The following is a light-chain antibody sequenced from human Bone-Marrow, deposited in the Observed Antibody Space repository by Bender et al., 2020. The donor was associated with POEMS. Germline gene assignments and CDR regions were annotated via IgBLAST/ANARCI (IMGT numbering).Light chain of an antibody. CDR3: ASWDVSLNGWV. Sequence: QSVLTQPPSASATPGQTVTISCSGSSSNIGTYSVNWYQQLPGAAPKLLIYSNDRRPSGVPDRCSGSKSGTSASLAISGRQSEEEAIYYCASWDVSLNGWVFGAGTTLTVL. CDR2: SND. J-gene: IGLJ3*02. V-gene: IGLV1-44*01. CDR1: SSNIGTYS.